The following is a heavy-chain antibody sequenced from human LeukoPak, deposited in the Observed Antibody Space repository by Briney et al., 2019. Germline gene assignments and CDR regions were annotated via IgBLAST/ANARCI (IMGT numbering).Heavy chain of an antibody. CDR3: AKGRENYYDSSGLDY. Sequence: GGSLRLSCAASGFTFSSYGMHWVRQAPGKGLEWVAFIRYDGSNKYYADSVKGRFTISRDNSKNTLYLQMNSLRAEDAAVYYCAKGRENYYDSSGLDYWGQGTLVTVSS. CDR1: GFTFSSYG. CDR2: IRYDGSNK. J-gene: IGHJ4*02. V-gene: IGHV3-30*02. D-gene: IGHD3-22*01.